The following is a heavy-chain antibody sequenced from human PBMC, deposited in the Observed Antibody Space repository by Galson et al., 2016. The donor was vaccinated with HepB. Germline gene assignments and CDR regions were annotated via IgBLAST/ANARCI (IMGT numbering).Heavy chain of an antibody. Sequence: SETLSLTCSVSGGSINSNAYYWGWVRQPPGKGLEWIGSMSHSGTTHYQPSLESRVAISVDTSKNQFSLKVTSVTAADTAVDYCARSYSTSLYIYLGYWGQGTLVTVSS. J-gene: IGHJ4*02. D-gene: IGHD6-13*01. CDR1: GGSINSNAYY. V-gene: IGHV4-39*01. CDR2: MSHSGTT. CDR3: ARSYSTSLYIYLGY.